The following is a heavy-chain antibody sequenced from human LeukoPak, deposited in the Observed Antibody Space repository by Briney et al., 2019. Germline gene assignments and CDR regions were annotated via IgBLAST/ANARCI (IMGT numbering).Heavy chain of an antibody. CDR1: GSTFSSYA. Sequence: QPGGCLRLSCSASGSTFSSYAIGSGRQAPGKGLEWVSAITGSGGSTTYADSVKGRFTISRDKSKHTLYLQMNSLRAEDTAVYDCAKDLVSYDFWSGYWSGYYYYYMDVWGKGTTVTVSS. V-gene: IGHV3-23*01. D-gene: IGHD3-3*01. J-gene: IGHJ6*03. CDR3: AKDLVSYDFWSGYWSGYYYYYMDV. CDR2: ITGSGGST.